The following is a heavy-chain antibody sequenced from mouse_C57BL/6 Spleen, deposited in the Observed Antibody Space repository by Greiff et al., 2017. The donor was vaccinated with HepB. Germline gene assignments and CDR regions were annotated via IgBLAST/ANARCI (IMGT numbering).Heavy chain of an antibody. Sequence: VQLQQSGPELVKPGASVKISCKASGYAFSSSWMNWVKQRPGKGLEWIGRIYPGDGDTNYNRKFKGKATLTADKSSSTAYMQLSSLTSEDSAVYFCARWTAQASFAYSGQGTLVTVSA. J-gene: IGHJ3*01. V-gene: IGHV1-82*01. CDR2: IYPGDGDT. D-gene: IGHD3-2*02. CDR1: GYAFSSSW. CDR3: ARWTAQASFAY.